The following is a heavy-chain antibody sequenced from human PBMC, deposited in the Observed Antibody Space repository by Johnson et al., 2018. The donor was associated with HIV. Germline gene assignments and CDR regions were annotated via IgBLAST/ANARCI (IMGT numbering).Heavy chain of an antibody. CDR1: GFTVSSNY. Sequence: VQLVESGGGLIQPGGSLRLSCAASGFTVSSNYMSWVRQAPGKGLSWVSVIYSGGSTYYADSVKGRFPISRDNSKNTLYLQMNSLRAEDTAVYYCARGLIIQLWLQAAFDIWSQGTMVTVSS. D-gene: IGHD5-18*01. V-gene: IGHV3-53*01. CDR3: ARGLIIQLWLQAAFDI. J-gene: IGHJ3*02. CDR2: IYSGGST.